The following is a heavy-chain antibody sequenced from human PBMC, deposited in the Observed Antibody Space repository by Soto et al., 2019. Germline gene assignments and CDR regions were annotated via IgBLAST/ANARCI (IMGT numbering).Heavy chain of an antibody. J-gene: IGHJ4*02. V-gene: IGHV1-3*04. CDR1: GYIFTTYA. D-gene: IGHD3-10*01. Sequence: ASVKVSCETSGYIFTTYAMHWVRQAPGQSLEWMGWINTGNGNPRYSQKFQGRVTITRDTSANTVYMELSSLRSEDTAVYYCARDAYYGSQSPFDYWGQGTLVTVSS. CDR3: ARDAYYGSQSPFDY. CDR2: INTGNGNP.